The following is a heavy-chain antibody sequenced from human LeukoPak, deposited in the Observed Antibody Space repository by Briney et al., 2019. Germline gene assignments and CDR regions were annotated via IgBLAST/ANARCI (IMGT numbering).Heavy chain of an antibody. J-gene: IGHJ4*02. CDR2: IYSNGDT. CDR1: GLTVTNNY. Sequence: GGSLRLSCAASGLTVTNNYWNWVRQPPGKGPEWISLIYSNGDTRYADSVKGRFTFSRDNSKNTLYLQMNSLRAEDTAVYYCAREGGKWELLIDWGQGTLVTVSS. V-gene: IGHV3-66*01. D-gene: IGHD1-26*01. CDR3: AREGGKWELLID.